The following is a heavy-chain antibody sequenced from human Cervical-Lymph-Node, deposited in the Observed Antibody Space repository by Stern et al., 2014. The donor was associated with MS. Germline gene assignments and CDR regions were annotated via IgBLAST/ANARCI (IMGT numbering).Heavy chain of an antibody. J-gene: IGHJ5*02. Sequence: VQLVESGAEVKKPGSSVNVSCKASGGTFSSSYAITWMRQAPGQGLEGMGRIIPILGPPNYDQKFQGRVTITADTSTSTACMELSSLRSEDTAVYYCARGVVSNRAAATLHNLFDPWGQGTLVTVSS. D-gene: IGHD2-15*01. CDR1: GGTFSSSYA. V-gene: IGHV1-69*09. CDR3: ARGVVSNRAAATLHNLFDP. CDR2: IIPILGPP.